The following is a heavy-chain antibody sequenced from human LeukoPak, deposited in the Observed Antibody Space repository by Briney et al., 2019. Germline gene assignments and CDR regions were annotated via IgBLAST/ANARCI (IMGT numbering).Heavy chain of an antibody. CDR2: IHPNSGGT. CDR1: GYTFTAYY. V-gene: IGHV1-2*02. D-gene: IGHD3-10*01. CDR3: VRDYYGSGTYYKDY. Sequence: ASVKVSCKASGYTFTAYYLHWVRQAPGQGLEWMGWIHPNSGGTNYAQNFQGRVSMTTDTSISTVYMELSRLRSDDTAVYYCVRDYYGSGTYYKDYWGQGTLVTVSS. J-gene: IGHJ4*02.